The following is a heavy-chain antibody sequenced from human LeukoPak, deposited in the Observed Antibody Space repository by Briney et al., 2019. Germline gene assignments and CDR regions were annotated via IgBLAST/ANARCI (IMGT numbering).Heavy chain of an antibody. Sequence: SQTLSLTCVISGDSVSSNSAAWDWIRQSPSRGLEWLGRTYYRSKWYSYSAVSVKSRIIINPDTSKNQFSLQLNSVTLEDTAVYYCARENWNDGVRDYWGQGTLVTVSS. CDR1: GDSVSSNSAA. CDR3: ARENWNDGVRDY. J-gene: IGHJ4*02. V-gene: IGHV6-1*01. CDR2: TYYRSKWYS. D-gene: IGHD1-1*01.